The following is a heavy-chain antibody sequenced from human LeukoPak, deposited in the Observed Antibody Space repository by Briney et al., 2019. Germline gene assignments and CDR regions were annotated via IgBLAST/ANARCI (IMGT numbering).Heavy chain of an antibody. V-gene: IGHV3-15*01. J-gene: IGHJ6*02. CDR1: GFTFSNAW. CDR3: SSSSSPYYYYYGMDV. D-gene: IGHD6-6*01. Sequence: PGGSLRLSCAASGFTFSNAWMSWVRQAPGKGLEWVGRTKSKTDGGTTDYAAPVKGRFTISRDDSKNTLYLQMNSLKTEDTAVYYCSSSSSPYYYYYGMDVWGQGTTVTVSS. CDR2: TKSKTDGGTT.